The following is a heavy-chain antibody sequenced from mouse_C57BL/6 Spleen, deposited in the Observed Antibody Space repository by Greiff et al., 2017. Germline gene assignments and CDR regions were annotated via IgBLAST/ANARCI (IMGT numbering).Heavy chain of an antibody. CDR3: ARSDYYGSSYHWYFDV. D-gene: IGHD1-1*01. V-gene: IGHV1-31*01. CDR2: IYPYNGVS. J-gene: IGHJ1*03. CDR1: GYSFTGYY. Sequence: EVQLVESGPELVKPGASVKISCKASGYSFTGYYMHWVKQSHGNILDWIGYIYPYNGVSSYNQKFKGKATLTVDKSSSTAYMELRSLTSEDSAVYYCARSDYYGSSYHWYFDVWGTGTTVTVSS.